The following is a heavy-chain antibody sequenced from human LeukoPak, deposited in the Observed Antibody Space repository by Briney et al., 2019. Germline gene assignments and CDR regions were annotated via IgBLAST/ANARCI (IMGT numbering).Heavy chain of an antibody. J-gene: IGHJ5*02. CDR1: GYTFTGYY. D-gene: IGHD2-2*02. V-gene: IGHV1-2*02. CDR3: ARGYCSSTSCYSATHQSRYFDWLLSQSYNWFDP. CDR2: INPNSGGT. Sequence: AASVKVSCKASGYTFTGYYMHWVQQAPGQGLEWMGWINPNSGGTNYAQKFQGRVTMTRDTSISTAYMELSRLRSDDTAVYYCARGYCSSTSCYSATHQSRYFDWLLSQSYNWFDPWGQGTLVTVSS.